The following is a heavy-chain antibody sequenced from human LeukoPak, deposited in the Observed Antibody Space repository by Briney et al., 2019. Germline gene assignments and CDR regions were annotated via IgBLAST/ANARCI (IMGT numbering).Heavy chain of an antibody. CDR2: IYSGGTT. V-gene: IGHV3-53*01. J-gene: IGHJ4*02. CDR3: ARDLLVGITILDTPEYFDY. Sequence: PGGSLRLSCAASGFTVTNNYMSWVRQAPGKGLEWVSSIYSGGTTFYADSVKGRFTISRDNAKNSLYLQMNSLRDEDTAVYYCARDLLVGITILDTPEYFDYWGQGTLVTVSS. CDR1: GFTVTNNY. D-gene: IGHD3-9*01.